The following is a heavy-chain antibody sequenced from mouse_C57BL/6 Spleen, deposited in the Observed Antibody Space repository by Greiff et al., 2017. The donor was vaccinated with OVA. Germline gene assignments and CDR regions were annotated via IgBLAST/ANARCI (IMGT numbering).Heavy chain of an antibody. CDR1: GFTFSDYG. V-gene: IGHV5-17*01. CDR3: ARFSGGAMDY. J-gene: IGHJ4*01. Sequence: EVKVVESGGGLVKPGGSLKLSCAASGFTFSDYGMHWVRQAPEKGLEWVAYISSGSSTIYYADTVKGRFTISRDNAKNTLFLQMTSLRSEDTAMYYCARFSGGAMDYWGQGTSVTVSS. CDR2: ISSGSSTI.